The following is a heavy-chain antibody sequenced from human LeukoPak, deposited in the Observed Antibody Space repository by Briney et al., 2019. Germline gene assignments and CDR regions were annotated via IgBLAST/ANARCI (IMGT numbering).Heavy chain of an antibody. CDR3: AGVEAYWYFDY. V-gene: IGHV1-18*04. CDR2: ISAYKGNT. D-gene: IGHD2-8*02. J-gene: IGHJ4*02. Sequence: ASMNVSCKASGYTFTSYGISWVRQAPGQGLERMGGISAYKGNTNYPQKLQGRVTMTTDTSTRTAYMALRSLRSDDTAGYFCAGVEAYWYFDYWGQGTLVTVSS. CDR1: GYTFTSYG.